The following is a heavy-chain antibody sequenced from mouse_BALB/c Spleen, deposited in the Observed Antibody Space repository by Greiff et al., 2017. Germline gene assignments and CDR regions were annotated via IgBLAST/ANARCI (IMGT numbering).Heavy chain of an antibody. J-gene: IGHJ3*01. V-gene: IGHV14-3*02. D-gene: IGHD2-3*01. Sequence: VQLQQSGAELVKPGASVKLSCTASGFNFKDTYMHWVKQRPEQGLEWIGRIDPANGNTKYDPKFQGKATITADTSSNTAYLQLSSLTSEDTAVYYCARDDGYSSFAYWGQGTLVTVSA. CDR3: ARDDGYSSFAY. CDR1: GFNFKDTY. CDR2: IDPANGNT.